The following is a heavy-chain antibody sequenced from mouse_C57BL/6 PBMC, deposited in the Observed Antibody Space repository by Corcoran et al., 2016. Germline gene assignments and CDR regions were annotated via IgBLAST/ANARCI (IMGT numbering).Heavy chain of an antibody. J-gene: IGHJ3*01. Sequence: QIQLVQSGPELKKPGEPVKMSCTASWYTLTTYGMSWVKQAPGTGCKWMGWINTYSGVPTYAEDFKERFAFSLETSASTAYLQINNLKNEDSATYCCARYYSNYWGQGTLVTVSA. CDR3: ARYYSNY. CDR2: INTYSGVP. CDR1: WYTLTTYG. D-gene: IGHD2-5*01. V-gene: IGHV9-3*01.